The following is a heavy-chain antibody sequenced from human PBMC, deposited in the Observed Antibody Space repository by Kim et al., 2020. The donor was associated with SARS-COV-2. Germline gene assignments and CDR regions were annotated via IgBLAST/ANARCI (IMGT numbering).Heavy chain of an antibody. D-gene: IGHD3-10*01. CDR2: IYYSGST. V-gene: IGHV4-39*01. CDR1: GGSISSSSYY. CDR3: ARHRFYGSGSYYRNWFDP. Sequence: SETLSLTCTVSGGSISSSSYYWGWIRQPPGKGLEWIGSIYYSGSTYYNPSLKSRVTISVDTSKNQFSLKLSSVTAADTAVYYCARHRFYGSGSYYRNWFDPWGQGTLVTVSS. J-gene: IGHJ5*02.